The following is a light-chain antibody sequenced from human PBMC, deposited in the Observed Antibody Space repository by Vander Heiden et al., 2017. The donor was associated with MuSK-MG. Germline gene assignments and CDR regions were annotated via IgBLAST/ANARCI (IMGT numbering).Light chain of an antibody. Sequence: ELVLTQSPGTLSLSPGERATLSCRASQSVSSSYLAWYQQKPGQAPRLLIYGGSSRATGIPDRFSGSGSGTDFTLTISRLEPEDFAVYYCQQDGCSPFTFGHGTKVDIK. CDR3: QQDGCSPFT. J-gene: IGKJ3*01. CDR1: QSVSSSY. CDR2: GGS. V-gene: IGKV3-20*01.